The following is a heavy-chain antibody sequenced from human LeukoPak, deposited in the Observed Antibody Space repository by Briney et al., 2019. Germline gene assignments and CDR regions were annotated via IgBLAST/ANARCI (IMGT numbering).Heavy chain of an antibody. CDR3: AREAKRAAAGTDY. J-gene: IGHJ4*02. Sequence: PGGSLRLSCAASGFTFSSYSMNWVRQAPGKGLEWVSYISSSSSTVYYADSVKGRFTISRDNAKNSLYLQMNSLRAEDTAVYYCAREAKRAAAGTDYWGQGTLVTVSS. V-gene: IGHV3-48*01. D-gene: IGHD6-13*01. CDR2: ISSSSSTV. CDR1: GFTFSSYS.